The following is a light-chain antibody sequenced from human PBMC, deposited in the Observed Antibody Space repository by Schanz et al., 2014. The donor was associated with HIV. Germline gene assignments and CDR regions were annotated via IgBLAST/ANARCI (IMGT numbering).Light chain of an antibody. CDR3: QSADSSGTWV. V-gene: IGLV3-25*03. CDR2: EDI. CDR1: ALPKQY. Sequence: SYELTQPPSVSASPGQTARITCSGDALPKQYAYWYQKKPGQAPVLVIYEDIKRPSGIPERFSGSSSGTIVTLTVSGVQAEDEADYYCQSADSSGTWVFGGGTKLTVL. J-gene: IGLJ2*01.